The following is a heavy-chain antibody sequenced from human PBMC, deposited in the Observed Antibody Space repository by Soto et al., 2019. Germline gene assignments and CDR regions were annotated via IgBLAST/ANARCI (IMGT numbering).Heavy chain of an antibody. V-gene: IGHV5-51*01. CDR1: GYSFSTYL. CDR3: ARQGPGSY. Sequence: GESLKISCKGSGYSFSTYLIWWVRQIPGKGLEWMGLIFPGDSETTYSPSFQGHVSISADTSISTAYLQWDSLKTSDSAIYYCARQGPGSYWGQRTQVAVSS. J-gene: IGHJ4*02. D-gene: IGHD2-15*01. CDR2: IFPGDSET.